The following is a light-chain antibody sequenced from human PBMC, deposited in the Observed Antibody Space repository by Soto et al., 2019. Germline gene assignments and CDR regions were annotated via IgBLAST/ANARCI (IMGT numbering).Light chain of an antibody. CDR1: SNDVGGYNY. CDR3: SSYTSSSTVV. V-gene: IGLV2-14*01. Sequence: QPVLTQPASVSGSPGQSIAISCTGTSNDVGGYNYVSWYQQHPGKAPKLMIYDVSARPSGVSNRFSGSKSDNTASLTISGLQAEDEADYYCSSYTSSSTVVFGGGTQLTVL. J-gene: IGLJ2*01. CDR2: DVS.